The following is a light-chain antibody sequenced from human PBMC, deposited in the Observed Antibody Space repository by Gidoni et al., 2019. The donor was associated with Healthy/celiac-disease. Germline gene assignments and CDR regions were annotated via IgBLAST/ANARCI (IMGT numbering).Light chain of an antibody. J-gene: IGKJ3*01. CDR2: AAS. CDR1: QGIRND. V-gene: IGKV1-6*01. CDR3: LQDYKYPLT. Sequence: ITCRARQGIRNDLGWYQQKPGKAPKLLIYAASSLQSGVPSRFSGSGSGTDFTLTISSLQPEDFATYYCLQDYKYPLTFGPGTKVDIK.